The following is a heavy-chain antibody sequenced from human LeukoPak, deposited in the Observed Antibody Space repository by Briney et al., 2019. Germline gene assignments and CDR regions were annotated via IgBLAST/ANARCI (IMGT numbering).Heavy chain of an antibody. CDR3: ARGEAITMVRGVIIGWFDP. J-gene: IGHJ5*02. CDR2: IYTSGST. V-gene: IGHV4-61*02. D-gene: IGHD3-10*01. Sequence: SQTLSLTCTVSGGSISSGSYYWSWIRQPAGKGLEWLGRIYTSGSTNYNPSLKSRVTISVDTSKNQFSLKLSSVTAADTAVYYCARGEAITMVRGVIIGWFDPWGQGTLVTVSS. CDR1: GGSISSGSYY.